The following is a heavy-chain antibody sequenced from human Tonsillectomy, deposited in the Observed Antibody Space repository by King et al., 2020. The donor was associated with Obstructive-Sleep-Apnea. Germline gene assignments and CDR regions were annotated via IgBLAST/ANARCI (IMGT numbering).Heavy chain of an antibody. V-gene: IGHV3-11*01. D-gene: IGHD6-19*01. Sequence: QLVESGGGLVKPGGSLRLSCAASGFTFSDYYMSWIRQAPGMGLEWVSYISSSVSTIHYADSVKGRFTISRDNAKNSLYLQMNSLRAEGTAVYYCASRLYSSGWYYFDHWGQGTLVTVSS. CDR2: ISSSVSTI. CDR3: ASRLYSSGWYYFDH. CDR1: GFTFSDYY. J-gene: IGHJ4*02.